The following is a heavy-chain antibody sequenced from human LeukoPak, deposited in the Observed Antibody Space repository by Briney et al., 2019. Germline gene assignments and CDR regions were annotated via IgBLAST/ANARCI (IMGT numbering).Heavy chain of an antibody. CDR1: GFTFSSHW. CDR2: MNEDGSVK. D-gene: IGHD3-16*01. CDR3: AVDGGYNRFDP. J-gene: IGHJ5*02. V-gene: IGHV3-7*04. Sequence: GGSLRFSCAASGFTFSSHWMAWVRQAPGKGLEWVANMNEDGSVKNYVVSVKGRFTVSRDNAKSSLYLQMNSLRAEDTAVYYCAVDGGYNRFDPWGQGTLVTVPS.